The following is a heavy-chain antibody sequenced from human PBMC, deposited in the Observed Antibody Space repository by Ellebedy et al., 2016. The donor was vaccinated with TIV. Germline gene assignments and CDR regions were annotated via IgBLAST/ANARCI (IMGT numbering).Heavy chain of an antibody. J-gene: IGHJ5*02. V-gene: IGHV1-24*01. D-gene: IGHD7-27*01. Sequence: ASVKVSCXVSGYTLTELSMHWVRQAPGKGLEWMGGFDPEDGETIYAQKFQGRVTMTEDTSTDTAYMELSSLRSEDTAVYYCATGDKANWGWFDPWGQGTLVTVSS. CDR2: FDPEDGET. CDR3: ATGDKANWGWFDP. CDR1: GYTLTELS.